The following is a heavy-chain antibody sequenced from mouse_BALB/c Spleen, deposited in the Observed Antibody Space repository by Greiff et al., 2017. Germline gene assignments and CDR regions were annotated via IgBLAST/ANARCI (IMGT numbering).Heavy chain of an antibody. CDR3: ARDHYALAY. CDR1: GFSLTSYG. Sequence: QVQLQQSGPGLVAPSQSLSITCTVSGFSLTSYGVHWVRQPPGKGLEWLGVIWAGGSTNYNSALMSRLSISKDNSKSQVFLKMNSLQTDDTAMYYCARDHYALAYWGQGTLVTVSA. J-gene: IGHJ3*01. V-gene: IGHV2-9*02. CDR2: IWAGGST. D-gene: IGHD1-1*02.